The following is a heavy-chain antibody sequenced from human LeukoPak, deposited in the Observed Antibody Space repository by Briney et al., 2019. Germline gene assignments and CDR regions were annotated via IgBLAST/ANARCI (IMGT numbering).Heavy chain of an antibody. CDR2: IYYSGST. CDR1: GGSISRGDYY. CDR3: ARGKSKFDY. V-gene: IGHV4-30-4*01. Sequence: KASETLSPTCTVSGGSISRGDYYWSWIRQPPGKGLEWIGYIYYSGSTDYNPSLKSRVTISVDTSKNQFSLKLSSVTAADTAVYYCARGKSKFDYWGQGTLVTVSS. J-gene: IGHJ4*02.